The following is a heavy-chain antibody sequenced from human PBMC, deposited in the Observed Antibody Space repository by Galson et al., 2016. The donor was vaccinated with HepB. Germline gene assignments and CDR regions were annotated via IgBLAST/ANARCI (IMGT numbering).Heavy chain of an antibody. Sequence: QSGAEVKKPGESLKISCQASGYDFALYWMAWVRQVPGKGLEWMGIIYPGDSDTRYSPSFRGHVTISVDKSISVAYLPWTNLQAADTVIYYCMRHHYYDGHGLPSRWGHGTQVTVSS. V-gene: IGHV5-51*01. J-gene: IGHJ1*01. CDR3: MRHHYYDGHGLPSR. CDR2: IYPGDSDT. CDR1: GYDFALYW. D-gene: IGHD3-16*01.